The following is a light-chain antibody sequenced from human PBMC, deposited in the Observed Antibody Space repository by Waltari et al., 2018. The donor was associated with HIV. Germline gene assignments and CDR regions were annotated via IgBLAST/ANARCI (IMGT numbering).Light chain of an antibody. CDR1: QSVTSN. CDR3: QQYNNWPPT. J-gene: IGKJ1*01. V-gene: IGKV3-15*01. Sequence: EIVLRQSPATLSVSPGDRATLSCRASQSVTSNLAWYQQKPGQAPRLLIYGASTRATGIPARFSGGGSGTEFTLTIRSLQSEDFAVYYCQQYNNWPPTFGQGTKVEIK. CDR2: GAS.